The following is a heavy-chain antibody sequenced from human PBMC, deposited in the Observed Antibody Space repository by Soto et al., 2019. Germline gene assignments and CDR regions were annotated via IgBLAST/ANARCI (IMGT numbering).Heavy chain of an antibody. J-gene: IGHJ4*02. D-gene: IGHD2-21*02. CDR1: GYTFTNFG. Sequence: QVQLVQSGAEVKRPGASVKVSCTASGYTFTNFGVTWVRQAPGQGLEWMSWISPETGKTYCARKLQGRVTMTTDTSTNTAYMELGSLRSDDTAVHYCVRDLRDYGGDVGYFDYWGQGTLVIVSS. V-gene: IGHV1-18*01. CDR2: ISPETGKT. CDR3: VRDLRDYGGDVGYFDY.